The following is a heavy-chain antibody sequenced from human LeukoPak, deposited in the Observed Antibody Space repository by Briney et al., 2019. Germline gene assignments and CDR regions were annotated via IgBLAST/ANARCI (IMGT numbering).Heavy chain of an antibody. D-gene: IGHD1-7*01. Sequence: PGGSLRLSCAVFEFTFRDHWMSWVRQAPGKGLEWVANINQDGSEKYYVDSVKGRFTISRDNAKSALYLQVNSLRVEDTAVYHCARDFGPELGLDSWGQGTLVTVSS. CDR3: ARDFGPELGLDS. V-gene: IGHV3-7*03. CDR2: INQDGSEK. CDR1: EFTFRDHW. J-gene: IGHJ4*02.